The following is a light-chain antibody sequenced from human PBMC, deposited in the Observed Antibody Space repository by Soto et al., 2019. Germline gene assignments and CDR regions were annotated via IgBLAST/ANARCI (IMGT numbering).Light chain of an antibody. Sequence: SVVTQPSPLSGSPGQWIALSCPGTSSDVGGYSYVSWYQQQPGKAPKLVISDVSNRPSGVSDRFSGSKSGNTASLTISGLQTEDEADYYCASYTTSSTYVFGTGTKVTVL. V-gene: IGLV2-14*01. CDR1: SSDVGGYSY. CDR2: DVS. J-gene: IGLJ1*01. CDR3: ASYTTSSTYV.